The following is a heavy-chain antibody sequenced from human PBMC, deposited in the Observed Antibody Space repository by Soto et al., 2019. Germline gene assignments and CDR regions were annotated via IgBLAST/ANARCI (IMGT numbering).Heavy chain of an antibody. Sequence: GGSLRLSCAASGFTFSSYGMHWVRQAPGKGLEWVAVIWYDGSNKYYADSVKGRFTISRDNSKNTLYLQMNSLRAEDTAVYYCARELSSSWLDNKYYFDYWGQGTLVTVSS. V-gene: IGHV3-33*01. D-gene: IGHD6-13*01. CDR2: IWYDGSNK. J-gene: IGHJ4*02. CDR1: GFTFSSYG. CDR3: ARELSSSWLDNKYYFDY.